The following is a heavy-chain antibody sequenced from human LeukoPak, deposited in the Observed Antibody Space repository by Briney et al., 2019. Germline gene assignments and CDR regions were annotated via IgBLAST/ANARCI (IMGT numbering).Heavy chain of an antibody. CDR3: ARDGYSSSWYGYYYYGMDV. V-gene: IGHV3-7*01. CDR2: IKQDGSEK. CDR1: GFTFSSYW. J-gene: IGHJ6*02. Sequence: RTGGSLRLSCAASGFTFSSYWMSWVRQGPGKGLEWVANIKQDGSEKYYVDSVKGRFTISRDNAKNSLYLQMNSLRAEDTAVYYCARDGYSSSWYGYYYYGMDVWGQGTTVTVSS. D-gene: IGHD6-13*01.